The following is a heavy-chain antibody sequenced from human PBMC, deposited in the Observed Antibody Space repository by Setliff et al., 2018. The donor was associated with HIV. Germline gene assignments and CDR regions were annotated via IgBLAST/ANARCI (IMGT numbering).Heavy chain of an antibody. CDR3: AQAQTSVSGSYYQYLQH. Sequence: GGSLRLSCEASGFSFSTYSVNWIRQAPGKGLEWVSAISGSGGGTYYADSVKGRFTISRDNSKNTLYLRMNSLRAEDTAVYYCAQAQTSVSGSYYQYLQHWGQGTLVTVSS. V-gene: IGHV3-23*01. CDR1: GFSFSTYS. J-gene: IGHJ1*01. D-gene: IGHD3-10*01. CDR2: ISGSGGGT.